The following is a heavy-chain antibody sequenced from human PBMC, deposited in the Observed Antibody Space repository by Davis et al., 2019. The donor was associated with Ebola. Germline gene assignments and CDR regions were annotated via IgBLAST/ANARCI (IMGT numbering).Heavy chain of an antibody. D-gene: IGHD3-3*01. J-gene: IGHJ5*02. V-gene: IGHV1-3*01. CDR1: GFTFSGSA. Sequence: GESLKISCAASGFTFSGSAMHWVRQAPGQRLEWMGWINAGNGNTKYSQKFQGRVTITRDTSASTAYMELSSLRSEDTAVYYCARAITIFGVGLDPWGQGTLVTASS. CDR2: INAGNGNT. CDR3: ARAITIFGVGLDP.